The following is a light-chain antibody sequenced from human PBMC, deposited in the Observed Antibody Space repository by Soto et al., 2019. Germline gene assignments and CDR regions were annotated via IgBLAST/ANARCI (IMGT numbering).Light chain of an antibody. J-gene: IGKJ1*01. CDR2: GAS. V-gene: IGKV3-15*01. Sequence: EIVMTQSPATLSVSPGERAILPCRASQSVSSKLAWYQQKPGQAPRVLIYGASTRATGIPARFSGSGSGTEFTLTISSLQTEDFAVYYCQHYNDWPPTWTFGQGTKV. CDR3: QHYNDWPPTWT. CDR1: QSVSSK.